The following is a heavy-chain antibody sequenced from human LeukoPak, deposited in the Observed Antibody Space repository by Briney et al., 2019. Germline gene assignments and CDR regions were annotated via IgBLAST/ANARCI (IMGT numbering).Heavy chain of an antibody. CDR2: ISYDGSNK. D-gene: IGHD5-24*01. J-gene: IGHJ6*03. V-gene: IGHV3-30*04. Sequence: PGGSLRLSCAASGFTFISYAMHWLRQAPGKGLEWVAVISYDGSNKYYADSVKGRFTISIDNSKNTLYLQMNSLRAEDTAVYYCARAGERDGYNLDYYYYMDVWGKGTTVTVSS. CDR3: ARAGERDGYNLDYYYYMDV. CDR1: GFTFISYA.